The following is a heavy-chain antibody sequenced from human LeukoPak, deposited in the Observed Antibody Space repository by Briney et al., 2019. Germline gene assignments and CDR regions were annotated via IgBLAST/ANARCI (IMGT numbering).Heavy chain of an antibody. Sequence: GGSLRLSCAASGFTVSSNYMSWVRQAPGKGLEWVSVIYSGGSAYYADSVKGRFTISRDNSKNTLYLQRNSLRAEATGVYYCARGVDEGAFDIWGQGTMVTVSS. CDR1: GFTVSSNY. CDR2: IYSGGSA. CDR3: ARGVDEGAFDI. J-gene: IGHJ3*02. V-gene: IGHV3-53*01.